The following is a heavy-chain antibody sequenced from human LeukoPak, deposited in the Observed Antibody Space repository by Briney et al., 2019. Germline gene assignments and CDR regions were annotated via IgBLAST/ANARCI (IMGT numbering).Heavy chain of an antibody. V-gene: IGHV3-23*01. Sequence: PGGSLRLSCAVSGFTFSSFGMSWVRQAPGKGLEWVSAISGCGGSTYYADSVKGRFTISRDNSKNTLYLQMNSLRAEDTAVYYCAKGLLEFYYDSSGYYGFDYWGQGTLVTVSS. J-gene: IGHJ4*02. CDR3: AKGLLEFYYDSSGYYGFDY. CDR1: GFTFSSFG. CDR2: ISGCGGST. D-gene: IGHD3-22*01.